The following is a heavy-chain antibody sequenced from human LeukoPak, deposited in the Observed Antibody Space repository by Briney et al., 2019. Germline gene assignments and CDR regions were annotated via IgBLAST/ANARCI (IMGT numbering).Heavy chain of an antibody. Sequence: PSETLSLTCGVSGGSISNTNWWSWVRQPPGQGLEWIGEISLTGLTHYNPSLESRVTVSLGKSKNQLSFNLTSVTAADTAVYYCSRENGAFSPFGYWGQGVLVTV. J-gene: IGHJ4*02. CDR2: ISLTGLT. CDR3: SRENGAFSPFGY. CDR1: GGSISNTNW. D-gene: IGHD2-8*01. V-gene: IGHV4-4*02.